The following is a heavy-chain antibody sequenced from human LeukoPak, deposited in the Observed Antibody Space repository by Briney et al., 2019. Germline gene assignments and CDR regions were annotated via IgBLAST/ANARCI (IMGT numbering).Heavy chain of an antibody. CDR3: ARDADYYDSSGSDAFDI. D-gene: IGHD3-22*01. CDR1: GYTFTSYA. CDR2: INTNAGNP. J-gene: IGHJ3*02. Sequence: ASVKVSCKASGYTFTSYAMNWVRQAPGQGLEWMGWINTNAGNPTYAQGFTGRFVFSLDTSVSTAYLQISSLKAEDTAVYYCARDADYYDSSGSDAFDIWGQGTMVTVSS. V-gene: IGHV7-4-1*02.